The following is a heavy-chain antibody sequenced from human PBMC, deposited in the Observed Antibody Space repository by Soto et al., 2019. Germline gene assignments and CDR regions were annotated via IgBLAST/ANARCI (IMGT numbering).Heavy chain of an antibody. CDR3: AKDDTAMIVVVPSS. CDR2: ISYDGSNK. V-gene: IGHV3-30*18. CDR1: GFTFSSYG. Sequence: PGGSLRLSCAASGFTFSSYGMHWVRQAPGRGLEWVAVISYDGSNKYYADSVKGRFTISRDNSKNTLYLQMNSLRAEDTAVYYCAKDDTAMIVVVPSSWGQGTLVTVSS. J-gene: IGHJ4*02. D-gene: IGHD3-22*01.